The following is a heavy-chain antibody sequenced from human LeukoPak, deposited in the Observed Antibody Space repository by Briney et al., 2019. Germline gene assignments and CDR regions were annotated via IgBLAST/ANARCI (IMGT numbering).Heavy chain of an antibody. CDR3: ARGGFYFDY. CDR1: GFTFSVYE. Sequence: GGSLRLSCAASGFTFSVYEMNWVRQAPGKGLEWVSYISSVGGSIIYYADSVRGRFTISRDNAKSSLFLQMYSLRAEDTAVYYCARGGFYFDYLGQGTLVTVSS. V-gene: IGHV3-48*03. CDR2: ISSVGGSII. J-gene: IGHJ4*02. D-gene: IGHD6-25*01.